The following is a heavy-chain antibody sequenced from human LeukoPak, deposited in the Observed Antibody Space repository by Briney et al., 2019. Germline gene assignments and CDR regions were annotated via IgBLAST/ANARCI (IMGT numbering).Heavy chain of an antibody. D-gene: IGHD5-12*01. CDR1: GGSISSGSYY. V-gene: IGHV4-61*02. CDR3: AIGQEVVAENYFDY. J-gene: IGHJ4*02. CDR2: IYPSGTT. Sequence: KTSQTLSLTCTVSGGSISSGSYYWSWIRQPAGKVLEWIGRIYPSGTTNYNPSLKSRVTISVDTSKNQFSLKLRSVTAADTAVYYCAIGQEVVAENYFDYWGQGTQVTVSS.